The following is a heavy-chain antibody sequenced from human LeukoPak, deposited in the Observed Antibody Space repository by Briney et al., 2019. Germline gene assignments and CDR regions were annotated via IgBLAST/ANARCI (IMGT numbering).Heavy chain of an antibody. CDR1: GYTLTELS. CDR3: ATTSALVPAATEPYYYYMDV. CDR2: FDPEDGET. D-gene: IGHD2-2*01. J-gene: IGHJ6*03. V-gene: IGHV1-24*01. Sequence: ASVKVSCKVSGYTLTELSMHWVRQAPGKGLEWRGDFDPEDGETIYAQKFQGRVTMTEDTSTDTAYMELSSLRSEDTAVYYCATTSALVPAATEPYYYYMDVWGKGTTATVSS.